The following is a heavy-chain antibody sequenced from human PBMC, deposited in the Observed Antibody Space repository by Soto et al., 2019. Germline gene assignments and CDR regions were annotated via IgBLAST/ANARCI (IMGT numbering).Heavy chain of an antibody. CDR2: ISGSGGST. D-gene: IGHD2-15*01. J-gene: IGHJ4*02. CDR1: GFTFSSYA. CDR3: AKGGIGDIVVVVAATPVTSFDY. Sequence: GGSLRLSCAASGFTFSSYAMSWVRQAPGKGLEWVSAISGSGGSTYYADSVKGRFTISRDNSKNTLYLQMNSLRAEDTAVYYCAKGGIGDIVVVVAATPVTSFDYWGQGTLVTVSS. V-gene: IGHV3-23*01.